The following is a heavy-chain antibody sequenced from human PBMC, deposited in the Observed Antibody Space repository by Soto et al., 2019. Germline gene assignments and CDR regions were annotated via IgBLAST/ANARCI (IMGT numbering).Heavy chain of an antibody. D-gene: IGHD1-1*01. J-gene: IGHJ5*02. CDR2: IYATGTT. CDR1: GGSFSGLY. V-gene: IGHV4-59*10. CDR3: VRDGTKTLRDWFDP. Sequence: PSETLSLTCAVYGGSFSGLYWSWIRKSAGKGLEWIGRIYATGTTDYNPSLKSRVMMSVDTSKKQFSLKLRSVTAADTAVYYCVRDGTKTLRDWFDPWGQGISVTVSS.